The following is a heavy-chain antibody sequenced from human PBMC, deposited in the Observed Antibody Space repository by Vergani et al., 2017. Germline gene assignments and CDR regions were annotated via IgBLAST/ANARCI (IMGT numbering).Heavy chain of an antibody. D-gene: IGHD1-26*01. V-gene: IGHV4-61*02. CDR1: GGSISSGSYY. CDR3: ARVRELLSPFAFDI. J-gene: IGHJ3*02. Sequence: QVQLQESGPGLVKPSQTLSLTCTVSGGSISSGSYYWSWIRQPAGKGLEWIGRIYTSGSTNYNPSLKSRVTISVDTSKNQFSLKLSSVTAADTAVYYCARVRELLSPFAFDIWGQGTMVTVSS. CDR2: IYTSGST.